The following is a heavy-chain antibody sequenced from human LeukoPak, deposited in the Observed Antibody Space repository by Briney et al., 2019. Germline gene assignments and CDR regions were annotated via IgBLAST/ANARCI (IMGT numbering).Heavy chain of an antibody. J-gene: IGHJ5*02. Sequence: GASVKVSCKASGYTFTSYGISWVRQAPGHGLEWMGWISAYNGYTKYAEKLQGRVTMTTDTSTSTAYMELRSLRSDDTSVYYCARAKYDSSGYYWFDPWGQGTLVTVSS. CDR3: ARAKYDSSGYYWFDP. V-gene: IGHV1-18*01. CDR1: GYTFTSYG. D-gene: IGHD3-22*01. CDR2: ISAYNGYT.